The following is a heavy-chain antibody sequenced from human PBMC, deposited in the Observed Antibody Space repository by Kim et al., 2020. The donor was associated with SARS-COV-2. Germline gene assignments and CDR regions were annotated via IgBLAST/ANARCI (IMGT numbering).Heavy chain of an antibody. Sequence: ASVKVSCKASGSTFTSYAVNWVRQAPGQGLQWMGWINTRTGDPSYAQDFTGRFVFSLDTTFNTTYLQISSLRGEDNAVYYCARATDLTSGPGWYFDLWGRGPGVTVSS. CDR1: GSTFTSYA. J-gene: IGHJ2*01. V-gene: IGHV7-4-1*02. CDR2: INTRTGDP. CDR3: ARATDLTSGPGWYFDL. D-gene: IGHD6-19*01.